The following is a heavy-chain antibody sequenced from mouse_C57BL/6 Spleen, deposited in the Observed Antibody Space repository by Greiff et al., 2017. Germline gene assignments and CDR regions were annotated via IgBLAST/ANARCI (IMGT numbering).Heavy chain of an antibody. V-gene: IGHV5-4*01. Sequence: EVKLEESGGGLVKPGGSLKLSCAASGFTFSSYAMSWVRQTPEKRLEWVATISDGGSYTYYPDNVKGRFTISRDNAKNNLYLQMSHLKSEDTAMYYCAREGGDYGKGDWYFDVWGTGTTVTVSS. CDR3: AREGGDYGKGDWYFDV. CDR2: ISDGGSYT. J-gene: IGHJ1*03. CDR1: GFTFSSYA. D-gene: IGHD2-1*01.